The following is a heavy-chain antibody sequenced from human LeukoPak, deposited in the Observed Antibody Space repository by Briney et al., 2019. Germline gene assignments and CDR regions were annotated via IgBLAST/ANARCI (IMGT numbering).Heavy chain of an antibody. V-gene: IGHV4-59*08. CDR1: GGSISSYY. D-gene: IGHD5-18*01. Sequence: SETLSLTCTVSGGSISSYYWSWIRQPPGKGLEWIGYIYYSGSTNYNPSLKSRVTISVDTSRTQFSLKLSSVTAAHTAVSYCARHGYSSVYYWGQGTLVTVSS. CDR3: ARHGYSSVYY. CDR2: IYYSGST. J-gene: IGHJ4*02.